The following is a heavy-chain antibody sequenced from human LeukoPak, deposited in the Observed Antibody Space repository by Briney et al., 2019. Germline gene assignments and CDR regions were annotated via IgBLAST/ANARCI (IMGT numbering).Heavy chain of an antibody. Sequence: GGSLRLSCAASGFTFSSYEMNWVRQAPGKGLEWVSYISSSGSTIYYADSVKGRFTISRDNAKNSLYLQMNSLRAEGTAVYYCAREKQWLVLGEWGEGSLVTVSS. CDR3: AREKQWLVLGE. V-gene: IGHV3-48*03. CDR2: ISSSGSTI. J-gene: IGHJ4*01. CDR1: GFTFSSYE. D-gene: IGHD6-19*01.